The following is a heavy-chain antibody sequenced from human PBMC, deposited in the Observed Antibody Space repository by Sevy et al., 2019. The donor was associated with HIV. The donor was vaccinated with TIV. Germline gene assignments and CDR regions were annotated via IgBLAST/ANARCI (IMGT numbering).Heavy chain of an antibody. J-gene: IGHJ3*02. CDR3: ARWVTMVRGVRQSPRTTDAFDI. D-gene: IGHD3-10*01. CDR2: ISAYNGNT. Sequence: ASVKVSCKASGYTFTSYGISWVRQAPGQGLEWMGWISAYNGNTNYAQKLQGRVTMTTDTSTSTAYMELRGLRSDDTAVYYCARWVTMVRGVRQSPRTTDAFDIWGQGTMVTVSS. V-gene: IGHV1-18*04. CDR1: GYTFTSYG.